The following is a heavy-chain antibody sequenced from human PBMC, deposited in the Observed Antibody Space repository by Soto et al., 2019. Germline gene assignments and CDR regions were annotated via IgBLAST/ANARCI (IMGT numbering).Heavy chain of an antibody. D-gene: IGHD6-13*01. J-gene: IGHJ6*03. CDR3: ARGSKQLVRRYYYYYMDV. Sequence: GGSLRLSCAASGFTFSSYWMHWVRQAPGKGLVWVSRINSDGSSTSYADSVKGRFTISRDNAKNTLYLQMNSLRAEDTAVYYCARGSKQLVRRYYYYYMDVWGKGTTVTVSS. CDR1: GFTFSSYW. CDR2: INSDGSST. V-gene: IGHV3-74*01.